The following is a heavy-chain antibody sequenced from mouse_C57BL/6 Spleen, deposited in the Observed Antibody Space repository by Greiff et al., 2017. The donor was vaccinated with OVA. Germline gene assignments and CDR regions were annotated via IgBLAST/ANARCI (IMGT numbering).Heavy chain of an antibody. J-gene: IGHJ1*03. CDR3: ARGGYYDYDMYWYFDV. V-gene: IGHV1-39*01. CDR2: INPNYGTT. Sequence: VQLKESGPELVKPGASVKISCKASGYSFTDYNMNWVKQSNGKSLEWIGVINPNYGTTSYNQKFKGKATLTVDQSSSTAYMQLNSLTSEDSAVYYCARGGYYDYDMYWYFDVWGTGTTVTVSS. CDR1: GYSFTDYN. D-gene: IGHD2-4*01.